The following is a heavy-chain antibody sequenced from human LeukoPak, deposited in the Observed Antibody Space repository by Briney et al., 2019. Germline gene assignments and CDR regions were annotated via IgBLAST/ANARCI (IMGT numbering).Heavy chain of an antibody. CDR3: ARDPGYYDFWSGCTNMDV. CDR2: ISAYNGNT. D-gene: IGHD3-3*01. V-gene: IGHV1-18*01. Sequence: ASVKVSCKASGYTFTSYGISWVRQAPGQGLEWMGWISAYNGNTNYAQKLQGRVTTTTDTSTSTAYMELRSLRSDDTAVYYCARDPGYYDFWSGCTNMDVWGQGTTVTVSS. J-gene: IGHJ6*02. CDR1: GYTFTSYG.